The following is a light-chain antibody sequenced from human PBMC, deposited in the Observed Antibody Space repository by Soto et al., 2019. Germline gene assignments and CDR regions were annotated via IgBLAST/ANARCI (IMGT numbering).Light chain of an antibody. CDR1: QSISSQ. Sequence: EIVLTQSQATLSLSPGERATLSCRASQSISSQLAWYQQKPGQAPRLLIYDASNRATGIPARFRGSGSGTDFTLTIAGLEPEDFAVYYCQQRGNWPSLTFGGGTKVAIK. J-gene: IGKJ4*01. CDR2: DAS. CDR3: QQRGNWPSLT. V-gene: IGKV3-11*01.